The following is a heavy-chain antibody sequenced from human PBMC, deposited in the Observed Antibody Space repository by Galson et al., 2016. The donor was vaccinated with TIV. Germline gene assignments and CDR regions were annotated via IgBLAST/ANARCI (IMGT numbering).Heavy chain of an antibody. J-gene: IGHJ6*04. D-gene: IGHD2-15*01. V-gene: IGHV3-66*02. CDR3: ARDRVVDATYYYYYYGMDV. CDR2: ISDGGNT. CDR1: GLSVSINY. Sequence: SLRLSCAASGLSVSINYMTWIRQAPGKGLEWVSLISDGGNTYYAASVKGRFTISRDNSKNTLDLQMNSLRVEDTAVYYCARDRVVDATYYYYYYGMDVWGKGTTVTVSS.